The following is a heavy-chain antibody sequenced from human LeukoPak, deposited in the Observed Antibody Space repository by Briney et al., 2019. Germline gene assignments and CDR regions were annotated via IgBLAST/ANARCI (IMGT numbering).Heavy chain of an antibody. D-gene: IGHD2-2*01. CDR2: ISYDGSNK. J-gene: IGHJ4*02. Sequence: PGGSLRLSCAASGFTFSSYGMHWVRQAPGKGLEWVAVISYDGSNKYYADSVKGRFTISRDNSKNTLYLQMNSLRAEDTAVYYCARGPGYCSSTSCSGGIVYWGQGTLVTVSS. CDR1: GFTFSSYG. CDR3: ARGPGYCSSTSCSGGIVY. V-gene: IGHV3-30*03.